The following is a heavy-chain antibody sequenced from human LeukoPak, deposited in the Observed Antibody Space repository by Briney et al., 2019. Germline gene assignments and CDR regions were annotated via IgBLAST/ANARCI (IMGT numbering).Heavy chain of an antibody. CDR3: ARVIAASGLLYFDY. Sequence: SLTLSLTCTVSGGSISSGDYYWIWIRQPPGKGLEWIGYISYSGSTYSNPSLKSRVTISVGTSKNQFSLKLTSVTAADTAVYYCARVIAASGLLYFDYWGQGTLVTASS. CDR2: ISYSGST. CDR1: GGSISSGDYY. V-gene: IGHV4-30-4*08. D-gene: IGHD6-19*01. J-gene: IGHJ4*02.